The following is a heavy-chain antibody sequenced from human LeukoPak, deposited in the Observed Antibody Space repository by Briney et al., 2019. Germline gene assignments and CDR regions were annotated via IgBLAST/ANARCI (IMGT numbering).Heavy chain of an antibody. V-gene: IGHV3-7*01. CDR2: INQDGSEK. CDR3: ARDHVVDGLVFDY. J-gene: IGHJ4*02. Sequence: GGSLRLSCAASGFSFRSHWMSWVRQAPGKELELVANINQDGSEKYYVDSVKGRFTISRDNAKNSLFLQMNSLRDEDTATYYCARDHVVDGLVFDYWGQGTLVTVSS. CDR1: GFSFRSHW. D-gene: IGHD2-15*01.